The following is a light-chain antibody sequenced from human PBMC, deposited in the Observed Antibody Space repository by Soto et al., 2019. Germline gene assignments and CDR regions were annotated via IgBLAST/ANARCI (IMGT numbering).Light chain of an antibody. CDR1: QSISSW. V-gene: IGKV1-5*01. Sequence: DNQMTQSPSTLSASVGDRVTITCRASQSISSWLAWYQQKPGKAPKLLIYDASSLESGVPSRFSGSGSGTEFTLTISSLQPDDFATYYCQQYNSYSPWTFGQGTK. J-gene: IGKJ1*01. CDR2: DAS. CDR3: QQYNSYSPWT.